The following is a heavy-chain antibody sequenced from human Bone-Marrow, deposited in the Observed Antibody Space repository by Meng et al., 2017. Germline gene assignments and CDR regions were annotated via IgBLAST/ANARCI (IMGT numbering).Heavy chain of an antibody. Sequence: QVQLQESGPGRVKPSQTLSLTRTGSGGSISSGDYSWIWIRQPPGKGLEWIGDIGFSGDTSYNPSLKSRVTISVDKSRNQFSLKLNSVTAADTAVYYCARLGPPIAAGDPFDYWGQGTLVTVSS. V-gene: IGHV4-30-4*07. D-gene: IGHD6-13*01. CDR2: IGFSGDT. CDR3: ARLGPPIAAGDPFDY. CDR1: GGSISSGDYS. J-gene: IGHJ4*02.